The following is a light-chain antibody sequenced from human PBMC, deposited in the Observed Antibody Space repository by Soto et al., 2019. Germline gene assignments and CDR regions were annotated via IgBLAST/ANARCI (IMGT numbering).Light chain of an antibody. Sequence: EVVMTQSPATLSVSPGERATLSCRASQSVSSNLAWYQQKPGQAPMLLIYGASTRATGIPARFSGSGSGTEFTLTISRLQSEDFVVYYCQQYNNWPRTFCQWTKVAIK. CDR3: QQYNNWPRT. J-gene: IGKJ1*01. V-gene: IGKV3-15*01. CDR2: GAS. CDR1: QSVSSN.